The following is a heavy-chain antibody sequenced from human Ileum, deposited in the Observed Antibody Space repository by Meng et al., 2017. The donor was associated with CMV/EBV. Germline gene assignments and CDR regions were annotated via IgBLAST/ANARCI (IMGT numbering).Heavy chain of an antibody. V-gene: IGHV4-34*01. Sequence: SETLSLTCAVYGGSFSGYYWSWIRQPPGKGLEWIGEINHSGSTNYNPSLKSRVTISVDTSKNQFSLKLSSVTAADTAVYYCARLTWPKRSSRVPAAHYYYYGMDVWGQGTTVT. CDR2: INHSGST. CDR1: GGSFSGYY. CDR3: ARLTWPKRSSRVPAAHYYYYGMDV. J-gene: IGHJ6*01. D-gene: IGHD2-2*01.